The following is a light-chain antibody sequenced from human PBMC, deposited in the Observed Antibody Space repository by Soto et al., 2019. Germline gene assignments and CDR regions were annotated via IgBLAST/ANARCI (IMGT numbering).Light chain of an antibody. CDR3: ATWDDSLYHVV. V-gene: IGLV1-47*01. Sequence: QLVLTQSPSASGTPGQRVTISCSASTSNFVSNSVSWYQHVPGTAPKLLISRNHQRPSGVPDRFSGSKSATSASLAISDLRSEDEADYYCATWDDSLYHVVFGGGTKVTVL. CDR2: RNH. J-gene: IGLJ2*01. CDR1: TSNFVSNS.